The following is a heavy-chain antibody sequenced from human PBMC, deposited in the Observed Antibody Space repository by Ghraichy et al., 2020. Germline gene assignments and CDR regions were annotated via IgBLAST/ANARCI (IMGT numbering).Heavy chain of an antibody. CDR3: ARQTGYCGGDCYQFDY. D-gene: IGHD2-21*02. CDR2: IYPGDSDT. J-gene: IGHJ4*02. CDR1: GYSFTSYW. V-gene: IGHV5-51*01. Sequence: GESLNISCKGSGYSFTSYWIGWVRQMPGKGLEWMGIIYPGDSDTRYSPSFQGQVTISADKSISTAYLQWSSLKASDTAMYYCARQTGYCGGDCYQFDYWGQGTLVTVSS.